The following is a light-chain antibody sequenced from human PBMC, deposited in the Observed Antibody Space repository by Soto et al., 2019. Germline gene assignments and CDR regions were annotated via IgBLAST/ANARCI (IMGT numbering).Light chain of an antibody. CDR1: HSVSSN. J-gene: IGKJ1*01. V-gene: IGKV3-15*01. CDR3: QQYNNWTPET. Sequence: IVITQSPSTLSVSPGERATLSCRASHSVSSNLAWYQQKPGQGPRLLIYGASTRATGIPARFSGSGSGTEFTLTISSLQSEDFAVYYCQQYNNWTPETFGQGTKVDIK. CDR2: GAS.